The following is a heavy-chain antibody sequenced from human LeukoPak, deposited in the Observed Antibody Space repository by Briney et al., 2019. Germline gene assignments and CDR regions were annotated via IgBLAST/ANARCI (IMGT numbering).Heavy chain of an antibody. CDR3: ARVTMIVVVIDY. D-gene: IGHD3-22*01. V-gene: IGHV4-31*03. Sequence: SQTLSLTCTVSGGSISSGGYYWSWIRQHSGRGLEWIGYIYDSGSTYYNPSLKSRVTISVDTSKNHFSLQLSSVPAADTAVYYCARVTMIVVVIDYWGQGTLVTVSS. CDR2: IYDSGST. CDR1: GGSISSGGYY. J-gene: IGHJ4*02.